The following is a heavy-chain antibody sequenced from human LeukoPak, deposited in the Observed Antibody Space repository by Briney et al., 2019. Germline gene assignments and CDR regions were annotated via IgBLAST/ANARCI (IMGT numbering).Heavy chain of an antibody. Sequence: PGGSLRLSCAASGFTFSSYSMNWVRQAPGKGLEWVSSISSSSSYIYYADSVKGRFTISRDNAKNSLYLQMNSLRAEDTAVYYCARDRETPHYYGSGSYPFDYWGQGTLVTVSS. CDR1: GFTFSSYS. CDR2: ISSSSSYI. CDR3: ARDRETPHYYGSGSYPFDY. V-gene: IGHV3-21*01. D-gene: IGHD3-10*01. J-gene: IGHJ4*02.